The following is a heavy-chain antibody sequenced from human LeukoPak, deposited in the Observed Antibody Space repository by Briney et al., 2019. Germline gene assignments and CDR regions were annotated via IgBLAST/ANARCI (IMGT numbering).Heavy chain of an antibody. V-gene: IGHV4-4*09. CDR1: GSISSYY. Sequence: SETLSLTCTVSGSISSYYWSWIRQPPGKGLEWIGYIYTSGSTNYNPSLKSRVTISVDTSKNQFSLKLSSVAAADTAVYYCARHPWDLEVVVAATRGYYFDYWGQGTLVTVSS. CDR3: ARHPWDLEVVVAATRGYYFDY. J-gene: IGHJ4*02. CDR2: IYTSGST. D-gene: IGHD2-15*01.